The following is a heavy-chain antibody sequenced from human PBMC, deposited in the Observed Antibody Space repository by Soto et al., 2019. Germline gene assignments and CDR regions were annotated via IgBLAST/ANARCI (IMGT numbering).Heavy chain of an antibody. D-gene: IGHD3-3*01. J-gene: IGHJ4*02. CDR1: GFTFASFA. Sequence: DVRLAESGGSLVQPGGSLSLSCTTFGFTFASFAMTWVRHAPGKVLEWVATISGSDGNTYYADSVTGRFSISRDTSSNTLYLQMTSLRADATAIYYCATWSYLDYWGQGNRATVSS. CDR2: ISGSDGNT. CDR3: ATWSYLDY. V-gene: IGHV3-23*04.